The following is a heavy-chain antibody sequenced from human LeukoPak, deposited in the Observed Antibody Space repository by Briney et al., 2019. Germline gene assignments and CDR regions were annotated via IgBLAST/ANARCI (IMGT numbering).Heavy chain of an antibody. J-gene: IGHJ4*02. CDR1: GFTFSNYA. Sequence: RKSLRLSCAASGFTFSNYAMNWVRQAPGKGLEWVSAISGSVTTTYYADSVKGRFTISRDNSKNTLYLQMNSLRAEDTAIYYCAKDPGYSGYDYFDYWGQGTLVTVSS. V-gene: IGHV3-23*01. D-gene: IGHD5-12*01. CDR2: ISGSVTTT. CDR3: AKDPGYSGYDYFDY.